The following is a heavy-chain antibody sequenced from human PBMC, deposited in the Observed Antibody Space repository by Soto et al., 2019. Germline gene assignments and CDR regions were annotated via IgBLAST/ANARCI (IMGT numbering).Heavy chain of an antibody. V-gene: IGHV3-11*01. CDR3: ARSRSGAVADSFDF. CDR1: GFTFSGYY. Sequence: GGSLRLSCTASGFTFSGYYMNWFRQAPGKGLEWVSHIGSSDRTTYYADSMKGRITISRDNAKKSLYLQMNSLRAEDTAVYYCARSRSGAVADSFDFWGQGTLVTVSS. D-gene: IGHD3-10*01. CDR2: IGSSDRTT. J-gene: IGHJ4*02.